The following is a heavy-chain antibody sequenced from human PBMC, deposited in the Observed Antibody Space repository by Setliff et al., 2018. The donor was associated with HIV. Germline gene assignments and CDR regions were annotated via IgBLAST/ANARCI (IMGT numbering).Heavy chain of an antibody. CDR3: ATLRWLRSKHSDY. J-gene: IGHJ4*01. CDR1: GASITNTNYY. V-gene: IGHV4-39*01. D-gene: IGHD5-12*01. Sequence: SETLSLTCTVSGASITNTNYYWGWIRQPPGKGLEWIGAVYYSGNTYYNPSLKSRITMSVDTSRNQFSLKLRSVTAADTAVFFCATLRWLRSKHSDYWGQGTLVTVSS. CDR2: VYYSGNT.